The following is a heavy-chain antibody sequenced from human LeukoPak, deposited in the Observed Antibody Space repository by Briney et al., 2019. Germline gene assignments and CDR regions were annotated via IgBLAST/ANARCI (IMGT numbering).Heavy chain of an antibody. V-gene: IGHV4-61*02. J-gene: IGHJ4*02. D-gene: IGHD3-10*02. CDR1: GGSISSGSYY. CDR2: IYTSGST. CDR3: AREGVRGVRNYFDY. Sequence: SQTLSLTCTVSGGSISSGSYYWSWIRQPAGKGLEWIGRIYTSGSTNYNPSLKSRVTISVDTSKNQFSLKLSSVTAADTAVYYCAREGVRGVRNYFDYWGQGTLVTVSS.